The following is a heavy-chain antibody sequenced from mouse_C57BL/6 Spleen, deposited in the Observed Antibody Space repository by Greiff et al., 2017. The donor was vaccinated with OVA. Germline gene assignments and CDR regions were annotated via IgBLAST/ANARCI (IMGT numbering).Heavy chain of an antibody. CDR2: INPYNGGT. J-gene: IGHJ2*01. CDR1: GYTFTDYY. Sequence: VQLQQPGPVLVKPGASVKMSCKASGYTFTDYYMNWVKQSHGKSLEWIGVINPYNGGTSYNQKFKGKATLTVDKSSSTAYMELNSLTSEDSAVYYCARCGNDYFDYWGQGTTLTVSS. V-gene: IGHV1-19*01. CDR3: ARCGNDYFDY. D-gene: IGHD2-1*01.